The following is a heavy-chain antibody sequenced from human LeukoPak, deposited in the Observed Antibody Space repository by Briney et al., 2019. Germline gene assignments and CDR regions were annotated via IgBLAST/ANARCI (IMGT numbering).Heavy chain of an antibody. V-gene: IGHV4-31*03. CDR1: GGSISSGTYS. CDR3: ARDKIGTGWFDP. J-gene: IGHJ5*02. Sequence: SEILSLTCTVSGGSISSGTYSWSWIRQHPGKGLEWIGYIYYSGSTYYNPSLRSRVTISVDTSKNQFSLKLSSVTAADTAVYYCARDKIGTGWFDPWGQGTLVTVSS. D-gene: IGHD1-7*01. CDR2: IYYSGST.